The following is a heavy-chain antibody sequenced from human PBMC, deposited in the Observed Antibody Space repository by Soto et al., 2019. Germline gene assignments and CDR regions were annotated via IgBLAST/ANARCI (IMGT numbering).Heavy chain of an antibody. V-gene: IGHV3-48*02. CDR2: ISSTSSAR. CDR3: ARDSDIYYGMDV. J-gene: IGHJ6*02. D-gene: IGHD3-9*01. CDR1: GFTFSVHS. Sequence: PGGSLRLSCAASGFTFSVHSMNWVRQAPGKGLEWVSYISSTSSARYYADSVRGRFTISRDNVKYSLYLQMNSLTDEDTAVYYCARDSDIYYGMDVWGQGTTVTVSS.